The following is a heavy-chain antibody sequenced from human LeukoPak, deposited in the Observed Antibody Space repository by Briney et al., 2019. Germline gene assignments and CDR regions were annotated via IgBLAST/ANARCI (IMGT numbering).Heavy chain of an antibody. J-gene: IGHJ4*02. CDR2: IYYSGST. V-gene: IGHV4-59*08. CDR3: ARRTSELGFDYYDSSFDY. Sequence: SETLSLTCTVSGVSISSYYWSWIRQPPGNGREGIGYIYYSGSTNYNPSLKSRITISEDTSKNQFSLKLSSVTAADTAVYYCARRTSELGFDYYDSSFDYWGQGTLVTVSS. CDR1: GVSISSYY. D-gene: IGHD3-22*01.